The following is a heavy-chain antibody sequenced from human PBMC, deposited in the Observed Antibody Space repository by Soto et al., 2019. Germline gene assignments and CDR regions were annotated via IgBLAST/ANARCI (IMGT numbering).Heavy chain of an antibody. CDR2: INAGNGDT. Sequence: QVQLVQSGAEVKKPGASVTVSCKASGYTFTNYAMHWVRQAPGQRLQWMGWINAGNGDTKYSLKFHGRLTITKDTSASTAYMELSSLTSEDTAVYYCARGQRGFDVLTAFDYWGQGTLVTVSS. D-gene: IGHD3-9*01. CDR1: GYTFTNYA. J-gene: IGHJ4*02. V-gene: IGHV1-3*01. CDR3: ARGQRGFDVLTAFDY.